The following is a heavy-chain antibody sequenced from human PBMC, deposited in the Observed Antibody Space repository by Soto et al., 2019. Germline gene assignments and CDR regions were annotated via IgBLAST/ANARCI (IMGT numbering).Heavy chain of an antibody. J-gene: IGHJ3*02. CDR1: GFSFTTGGVG. Sequence: QITLKEAGPTLLKPTETLTLTCTFSGFSFTTGGVGVGWIRQPPGKALGGLALIYWKEDKLYSPSLKTRITLTNDTPKNQVVLTMANMDPVATGTYFCARVDTAIIHDAFDIWGQGTLVTVSS. CDR2: IYWKEDK. CDR3: ARVDTAIIHDAFDI. D-gene: IGHD5-18*01. V-gene: IGHV2-5*01.